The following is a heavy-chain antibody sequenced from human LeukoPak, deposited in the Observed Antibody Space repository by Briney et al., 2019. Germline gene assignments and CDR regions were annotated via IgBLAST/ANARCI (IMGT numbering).Heavy chain of an antibody. CDR1: GYTFTNYG. Sequence: ASVKVSCKASGYTFTNYGISWLRQAPGQGLEWMGWISPYHGNTNYVQKFKGRLTMTTDTSTSTAYMDLRSLRSDDTAVYYCARDYQTHVAGLDYWGHGTLVTVS. CDR3: ARDYQTHVAGLDY. D-gene: IGHD6-19*01. V-gene: IGHV1-18*01. CDR2: ISPYHGNT. J-gene: IGHJ4*01.